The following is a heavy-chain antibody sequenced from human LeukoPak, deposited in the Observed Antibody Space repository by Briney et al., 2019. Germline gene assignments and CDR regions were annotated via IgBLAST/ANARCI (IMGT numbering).Heavy chain of an antibody. Sequence: GGSLRLSCAASGFTFISYAMSWVRQAPGKGLEWVSSISGSGGRTSYADSVQGRFTISRDNSKNTLYLELNSLRAEDAAVYFCAMAVIGSGWTLDYWGQGTLVTVSS. CDR2: ISGSGGRT. CDR3: AMAVIGSGWTLDY. J-gene: IGHJ4*02. D-gene: IGHD6-19*01. V-gene: IGHV3-23*01. CDR1: GFTFISYA.